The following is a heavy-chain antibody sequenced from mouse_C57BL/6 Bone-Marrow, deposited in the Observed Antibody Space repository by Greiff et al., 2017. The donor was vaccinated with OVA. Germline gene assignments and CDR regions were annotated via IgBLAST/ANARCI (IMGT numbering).Heavy chain of an antibody. Sequence: VQLKESGPGLVKPSPSLSLTCSVTGYSITSGYYWNWIRQFPGNKLEWMGYISYDGSNNYNPSLKNRISITPDTSKNQFFLKLNSVTTEDTATYYCARGKIYYGYDGQYYYAMDYWGQGTSVTVSS. V-gene: IGHV3-6*01. CDR2: ISYDGSN. J-gene: IGHJ4*01. CDR3: ARGKIYYGYDGQYYYAMDY. D-gene: IGHD2-2*01. CDR1: GYSITSGYY.